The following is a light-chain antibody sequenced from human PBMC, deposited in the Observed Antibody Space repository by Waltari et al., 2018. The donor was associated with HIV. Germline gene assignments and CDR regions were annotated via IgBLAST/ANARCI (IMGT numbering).Light chain of an antibody. CDR1: SGPVSTNYY. CDR3: VLYMGSGMGV. V-gene: IGLV8-61*01. CDR2: NTN. Sequence: QTVVTQKPSFSVSPGGTVTLTCGLSSGPVSTNYYPSWYQQTPGQAPRTIIYNTNTRCFGVPVRFSGSSFGNKAALTITGAQADDESDYYCVLYMGSGMGVFGGGTKVTVL. J-gene: IGLJ3*02.